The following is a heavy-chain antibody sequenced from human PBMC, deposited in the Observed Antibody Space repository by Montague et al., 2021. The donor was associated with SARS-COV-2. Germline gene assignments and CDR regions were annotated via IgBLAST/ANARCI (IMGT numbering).Heavy chain of an antibody. CDR1: GGSISSSSYY. J-gene: IGHJ4*02. V-gene: IGHV4-39*01. D-gene: IGHD3-10*01. Sequence: SETLSLTCTVSGGSISSSSYYWGWIRQPPGKGLEWIGSIYYNGSTYYNPSLKSRVTISVDTSKNQFSLKLSSVTAADTAVYYCARPPGGLLWFGEFDYWGQGTLVTVSS. CDR2: IYYNGST. CDR3: ARPPGGLLWFGEFDY.